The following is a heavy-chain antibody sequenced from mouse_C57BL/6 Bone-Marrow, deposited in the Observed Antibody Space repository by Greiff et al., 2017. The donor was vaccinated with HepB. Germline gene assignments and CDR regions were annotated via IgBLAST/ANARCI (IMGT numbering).Heavy chain of an antibody. V-gene: IGHV5-6*01. J-gene: IGHJ3*01. CDR1: GFTFSSYG. CDR2: ISSGGSYT. Sequence: EVQRVESGGDLVKPGGSLKLSCAASGFTFSSYGMSWVRQTPDKRLEWVATISSGGSYTYYPDRVKGRFTISRDNAKNTLYLQMSSLKSEDTAMYYCARGFAYWGQGTLVTVSA. CDR3: ARGFAY.